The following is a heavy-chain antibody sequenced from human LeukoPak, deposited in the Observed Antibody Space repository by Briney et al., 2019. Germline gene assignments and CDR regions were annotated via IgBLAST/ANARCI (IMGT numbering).Heavy chain of an antibody. J-gene: IGHJ4*02. CDR1: GYTFTSYD. CDR3: ARAGSGSYLFDY. Sequence: ASVKVSCKASGYTFTSYDINWVRQATGQGLEWMGWMNPISGNTGYAQKFQGRVTMTRNTSISTAYMELSSLRSEDTAVFYCARAGSGSYLFDYWGQGILVTVSS. CDR2: MNPISGNT. V-gene: IGHV1-8*01. D-gene: IGHD3-10*01.